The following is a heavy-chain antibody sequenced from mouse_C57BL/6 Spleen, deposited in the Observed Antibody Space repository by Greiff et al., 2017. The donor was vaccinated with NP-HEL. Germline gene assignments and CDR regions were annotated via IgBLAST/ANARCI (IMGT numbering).Heavy chain of an antibody. Sequence: QVQLKQSGAELVRPGASVTLSCKASGYTFTDYEMHWVKQTPVHGLEWIGAIDPETGGTAYNQKFKGKAILTADKSSSTAYMELRSLTSEDSAVYYCTRGEDWDGTGFAYWGQGTLVTVSA. D-gene: IGHD4-1*01. J-gene: IGHJ3*01. V-gene: IGHV1-15*01. CDR2: IDPETGGT. CDR1: GYTFTDYE. CDR3: TRGEDWDGTGFAY.